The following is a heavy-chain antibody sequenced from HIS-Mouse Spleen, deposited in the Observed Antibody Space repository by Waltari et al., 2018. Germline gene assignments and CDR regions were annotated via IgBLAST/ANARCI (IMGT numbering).Heavy chain of an antibody. CDR3: ARIAEGYTSGWYAFDY. J-gene: IGHJ4*02. D-gene: IGHD6-19*01. Sequence: QVTLRESGPALVKPTQTLTLPCPFSGFSLSTSGMRVSLIRQPPGKALGWLARIDWDDDKYYSTSLKTRLTISRDTSKNQVVLTMTNMDPLDTATYYCARIAEGYTSGWYAFDYWGQGTLVTVSS. CDR1: GFSLSTSGMR. CDR2: IDWDDDK. V-gene: IGHV2-70*15.